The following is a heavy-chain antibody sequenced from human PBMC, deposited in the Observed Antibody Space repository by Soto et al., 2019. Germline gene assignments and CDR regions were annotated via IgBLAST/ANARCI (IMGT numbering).Heavy chain of an antibody. CDR2: ISGSGGST. Sequence: PGGSLRLSCAASGFTFSSYAMSWVRQAPGKGLEWVSAISGSGGSTYYADSVKGRLTISRDNSKNTLYLQMNSLRAEDTAVYYCAXGVACGGDCYSLSGMDVWGQGTTVTVSS. V-gene: IGHV3-23*01. CDR3: AXGVACGGDCYSLSGMDV. CDR1: GFTFSSYA. J-gene: IGHJ6*02. D-gene: IGHD2-21*02.